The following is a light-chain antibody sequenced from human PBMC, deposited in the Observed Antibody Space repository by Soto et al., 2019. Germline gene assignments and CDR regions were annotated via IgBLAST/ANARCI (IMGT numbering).Light chain of an antibody. J-gene: IGLJ1*01. CDR3: SSYTNINTRACV. CDR1: SGDIGSYNR. CDR2: EVT. V-gene: IGLV2-14*01. Sequence: QSALTQPASVSGSPGQSISISCTGTSGDIGSYNRVSWYQQHPGKAPKLIIYEVTDRPSGVSNRFSGSKSGNTASRTISGLQAEDVAEYYCSSYTNINTRACVFGTGTKVTVL.